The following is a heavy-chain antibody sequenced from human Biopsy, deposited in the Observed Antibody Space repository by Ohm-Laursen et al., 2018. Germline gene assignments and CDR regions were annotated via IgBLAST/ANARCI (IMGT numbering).Heavy chain of an antibody. J-gene: IGHJ4*02. V-gene: IGHV1-18*01. D-gene: IGHD6-19*01. CDR1: GYAFDTDG. CDR2: VSGYNGNT. CDR3: AKGGLSSGPLAY. Sequence: ASVKVSCKTSGYAFDTDGITWVRQAPGQGLEWMGWVSGYNGNTNYAQKLQGRVIMTIDTSTSTVYMELRSLRSDDTAVYFCAKGGLSSGPLAYWGQGTLVTVSS.